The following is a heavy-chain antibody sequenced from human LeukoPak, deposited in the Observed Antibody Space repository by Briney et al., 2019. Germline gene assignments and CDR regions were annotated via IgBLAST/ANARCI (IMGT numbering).Heavy chain of an antibody. Sequence: PGGSLRLSCAASGFTFSDYFMTWIRQAPGKGLEWVSYISGSGSNKYYADSVKGRFTISRDNAKNSLHLQMNSLRVEDTAVYYCATSQSSVAGIVGDWGQGTLVTVSS. CDR2: ISGSGSNK. D-gene: IGHD6-19*01. CDR3: ATSQSSVAGIVGD. V-gene: IGHV3-11*04. J-gene: IGHJ4*02. CDR1: GFTFSDYF.